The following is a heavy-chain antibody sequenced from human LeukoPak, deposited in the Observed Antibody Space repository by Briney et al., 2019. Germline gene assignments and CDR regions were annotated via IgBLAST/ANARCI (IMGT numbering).Heavy chain of an antibody. CDR2: ISSSSSYI. Sequence: GGSLRLSCVVSGIRLGDYSMAWVRQAPGKGLEWVSSISSSSSYIYYADSVKGRFTISRDNAKNSLYLQMNSLRAEDTAVYYCARIGTFNIWGQGTMVTVSS. J-gene: IGHJ3*02. CDR1: GIRLGDYS. V-gene: IGHV3-21*04. CDR3: ARIGTFNI.